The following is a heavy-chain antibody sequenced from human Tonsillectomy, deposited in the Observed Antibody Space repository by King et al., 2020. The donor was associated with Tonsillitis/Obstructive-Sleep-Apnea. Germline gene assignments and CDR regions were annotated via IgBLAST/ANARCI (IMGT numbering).Heavy chain of an antibody. V-gene: IGHV4-34*01. J-gene: IGHJ5*02. CDR1: GGSFSGYY. CDR2: INHSGST. CDR3: ARLGCSSTRCLYNWFDP. D-gene: IGHD2-2*01. Sequence: VKLQQWGAGLLKPSETLSLTCAVYGGSFSGYYWSWIRQPPGKGLEWIGEINHSGSTNYNPSLKSRVTISVDTSKNQFSLKLSSVTAADTAVYYCARLGCSSTRCLYNWFDPWGQGTLVTVSA.